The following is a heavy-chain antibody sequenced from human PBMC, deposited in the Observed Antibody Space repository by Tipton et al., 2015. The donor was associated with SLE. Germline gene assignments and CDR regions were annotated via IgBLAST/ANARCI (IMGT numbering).Heavy chain of an antibody. CDR1: GGSFSGYY. Sequence: TLSLTCAVYGGSFSGYYWSWIRQPPGKGLEWIGEINHSGSTIYNPSLKSRVTISVDTSKNQFSLKLSSVTAADTAVYYCATGVSPFDYWGQGTLVTVSS. D-gene: IGHD7-27*01. V-gene: IGHV4-34*01. CDR3: ATGVSPFDY. CDR2: INHSGST. J-gene: IGHJ4*02.